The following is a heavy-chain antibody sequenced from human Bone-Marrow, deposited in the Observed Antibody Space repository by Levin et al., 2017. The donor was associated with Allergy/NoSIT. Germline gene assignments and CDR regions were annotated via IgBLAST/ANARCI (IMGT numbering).Heavy chain of an antibody. CDR1: GFTVSSNY. V-gene: IGHV3-53*01. CDR2: IYSGGST. CDR3: ARVFQDIVVVPAAISAGLSGILGPYEHYYDDGMDV. Sequence: QSGGSLRLSCAASGFTVSSNYMSWVRQAPGKGLEWVSVIYSGGSTYYADSVKGRFTISRDNSKNTLYLQMNSLRAEDTAVYYCARVFQDIVVVPAAISAGLSGILGPYEHYYDDGMDVWGQGTTVTVSS. D-gene: IGHD2-2*01. J-gene: IGHJ6*02.